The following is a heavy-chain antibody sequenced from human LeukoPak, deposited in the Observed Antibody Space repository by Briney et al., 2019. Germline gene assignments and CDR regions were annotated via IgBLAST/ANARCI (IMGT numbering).Heavy chain of an antibody. CDR1: GFTFSSYG. CDR2: IWYDGSNK. Sequence: GGSLRLSCAASGFTFSSYGMHWVRQAPGKGLEWVAVIWYDGSNKYYADSVKGRFTISRDNSKNTLYLQMNSLRAEDTAVYYCAREGVIVEFDYWGQGTLVTVSS. V-gene: IGHV3-33*01. CDR3: AREGVIVEFDY. D-gene: IGHD3-22*01. J-gene: IGHJ4*02.